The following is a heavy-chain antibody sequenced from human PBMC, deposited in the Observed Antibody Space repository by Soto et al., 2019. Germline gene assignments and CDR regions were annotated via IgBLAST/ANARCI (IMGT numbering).Heavy chain of an antibody. CDR3: ARPKHGYYDSSGYGFDY. D-gene: IGHD3-22*01. J-gene: IGHJ4*02. CDR1: GFTFSSYS. Sequence: GGSLRLSCAASGFTFSSYSMNWVRQAPGKGLEWVSSISSSTSYIYYADSVKGRFTISRDNAKNSLYLQMNSLRAEDTAVYYCARPKHGYYDSSGYGFDYWGQGTLVTV. CDR2: ISSSTSYI. V-gene: IGHV3-21*01.